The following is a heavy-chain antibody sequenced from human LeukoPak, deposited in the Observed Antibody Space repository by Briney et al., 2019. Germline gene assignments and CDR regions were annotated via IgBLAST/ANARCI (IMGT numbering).Heavy chain of an antibody. CDR1: GFTFSSYA. D-gene: IGHD3-9*01. CDR3: ARGGYDILTGFAY. J-gene: IGHJ4*02. Sequence: GGSLRLSCAASGFTFSSYAMHWVRQAPGKGLEYVSAISSNGGSTYYADSVKGRFTISRDNSKNTLYLQMDSLRAEDMAVYYCARGGYDILTGFAYWGQGTLVTVSS. V-gene: IGHV3-64*02. CDR2: ISSNGGST.